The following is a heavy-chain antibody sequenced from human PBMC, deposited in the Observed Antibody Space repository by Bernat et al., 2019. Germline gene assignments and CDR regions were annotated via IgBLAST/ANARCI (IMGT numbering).Heavy chain of an antibody. V-gene: IGHV4-59*01. CDR3: ARGRPNYYGSGSYFPYNWFVNWFDP. CDR1: GGSISSYY. Sequence: QVQLQESGPGLVKPSETLSLTCTVSGGSISSYYWSWIRQPPGKGLEWIGYIYYSGSTNYNPSLKSRVTISVDTSKNQFSLKLSSVTAADTAVYYCARGRPNYYGSGSYFPYNWFVNWFDPWGQGTLVTVSS. D-gene: IGHD3-10*01. CDR2: IYYSGST. J-gene: IGHJ5*02.